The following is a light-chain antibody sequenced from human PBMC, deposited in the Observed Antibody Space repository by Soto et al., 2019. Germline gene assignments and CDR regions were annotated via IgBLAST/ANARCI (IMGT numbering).Light chain of an antibody. J-gene: IGLJ3*02. CDR2: DNS. Sequence: QSVLTQPPSVSGAPGQRVTISCTGSSSNIGAGYAVHWYQQLPVTAPKLLIYDNSNRPSGVPDRFSGSKSGTSASLAITGLQAEDEADYYCQSYASSLSGVVFGGGTKVTVL. V-gene: IGLV1-40*01. CDR1: SSNIGAGYA. CDR3: QSYASSLSGVV.